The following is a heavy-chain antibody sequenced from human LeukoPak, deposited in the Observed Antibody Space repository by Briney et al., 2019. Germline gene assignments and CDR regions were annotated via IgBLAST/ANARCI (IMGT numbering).Heavy chain of an antibody. J-gene: IGHJ4*02. D-gene: IGHD5-24*01. CDR3: ARQAEIDGYYFDY. Sequence: GESLKISCKGSGYSFTSYWIGWVRQMPGKGLGWMGIIYPGDSDTRYSPSFQGQVTISADNSISTAYLQWSSLKASDTAMYYCARQAEIDGYYFDYWGQGTLVTVSS. V-gene: IGHV5-51*01. CDR1: GYSFTSYW. CDR2: IYPGDSDT.